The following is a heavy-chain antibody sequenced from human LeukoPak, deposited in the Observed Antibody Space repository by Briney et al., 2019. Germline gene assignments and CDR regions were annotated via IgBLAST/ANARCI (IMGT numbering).Heavy chain of an antibody. CDR3: ARDSSGRDGYNYDFDY. D-gene: IGHD5-24*01. Sequence: GGSLRLSCAASGFTFSSYSMNWVRQAPGKGLEWVSSISSSSYIYYADSVKGRFTISRDNAKNSLYLQMNSLRAEDTAAYYCARDSSGRDGYNYDFDYWGQGTLVTVSS. CDR1: GFTFSSYS. V-gene: IGHV3-21*01. CDR2: ISSSSYI. J-gene: IGHJ4*02.